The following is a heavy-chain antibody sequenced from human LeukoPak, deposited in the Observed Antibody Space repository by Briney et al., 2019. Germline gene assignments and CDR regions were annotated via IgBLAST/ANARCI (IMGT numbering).Heavy chain of an antibody. J-gene: IGHJ5*02. CDR3: ARVYRGGNNWFDP. V-gene: IGHV3-53*01. Sequence: PGGSLRLSCAAPGFTVSSNYMSWVRQAPGKGLEWVSVIYSGGSTYYADSVKGRFTISRDNSKNMLYLQMNSLRAEDTAVYYCARVYRGGNNWFDPWGQGTLVTVSS. D-gene: IGHD3-10*01. CDR1: GFTVSSNY. CDR2: IYSGGST.